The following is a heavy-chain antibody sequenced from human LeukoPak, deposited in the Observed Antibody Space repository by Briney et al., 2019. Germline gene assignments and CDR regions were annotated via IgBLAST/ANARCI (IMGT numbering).Heavy chain of an antibody. V-gene: IGHV4-39*02. J-gene: IGHJ4*02. Sequence: SETLSLTCSVSGASIRNTSIFYWGWICQPPGKGLEWIGSIYYSGHTYYNPSLNSRVTISVDTSRNLFSLRMTSVPATDTAIYYCAASTVVAGPFDSWGQGALVTVSS. D-gene: IGHD6-19*01. CDR3: AASTVVAGPFDS. CDR2: IYYSGHT. CDR1: GASIRNTSIFY.